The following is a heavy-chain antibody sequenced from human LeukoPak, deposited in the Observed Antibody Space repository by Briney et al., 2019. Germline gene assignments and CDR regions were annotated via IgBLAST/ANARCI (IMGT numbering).Heavy chain of an antibody. CDR3: ASLVRGFSFTRNYYYGMDV. J-gene: IGHJ6*02. CDR1: GYTFTSYY. Sequence: ASVKVSCKASGYTFTSYYMHWVRQAPGQGLEWMAIINPSGGSTSYAQKFQGRVTMTRDTSTSTVYMELSSLRSEDTAVYYCASLVRGFSFTRNYYYGMDVWGQGTTVTVSS. D-gene: IGHD3-10*01. V-gene: IGHV1-46*01. CDR2: INPSGGST.